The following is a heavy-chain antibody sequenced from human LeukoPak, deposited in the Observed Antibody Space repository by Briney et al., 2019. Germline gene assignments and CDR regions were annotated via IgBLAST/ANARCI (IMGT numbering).Heavy chain of an antibody. CDR3: ARVGWELQKFDS. J-gene: IGHJ4*02. CDR2: INTNTGNP. D-gene: IGHD1-26*01. CDR1: GYKFTTYA. Sequence: ASVKVSCNASGYKFTTYAMNWVRQAPGQGLEWMGWINTNTGNPKYAQDFSGRFVFSLDTSVSTAYLQISSLKTEDSAVYYCARVGWELQKFDSWGQGTLVTVSS. V-gene: IGHV7-4-1*02.